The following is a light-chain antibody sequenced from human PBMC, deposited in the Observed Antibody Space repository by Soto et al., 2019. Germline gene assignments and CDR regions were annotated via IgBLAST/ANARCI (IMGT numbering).Light chain of an antibody. CDR3: QQYNNWPPWT. CDR2: GAS. V-gene: IGKV3-15*01. J-gene: IGKJ1*01. CDR1: QSVSSN. Sequence: EIVMTQSPATLSVSPGERATLSCRASQSVSSNLAWYQQKPGQAPRLLIYGASTRATGIPARLSGSGSGTEFTLTISSLQSGDFAVYYCQQYNNWPPWTFGQGTKVDIK.